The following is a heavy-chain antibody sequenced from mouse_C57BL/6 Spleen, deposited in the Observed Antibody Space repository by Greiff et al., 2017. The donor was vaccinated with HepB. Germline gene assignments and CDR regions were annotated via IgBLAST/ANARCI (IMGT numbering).Heavy chain of an antibody. D-gene: IGHD2-1*01. CDR2: IHPNSGST. CDR1: GYTFTSYW. V-gene: IGHV1-64*01. CDR3: ARGGNYVDWYFDV. J-gene: IGHJ1*03. Sequence: VQLQQPGAELVKPGASVKLSCKASGYTFTSYWMHWVKQRPGQGLEWIGMIHPNSGSTNYNEKFKSKATLTVDKSSSTAYMQLSSLTSEDSAVYYCARGGNYVDWYFDVWGTGTTVTVSS.